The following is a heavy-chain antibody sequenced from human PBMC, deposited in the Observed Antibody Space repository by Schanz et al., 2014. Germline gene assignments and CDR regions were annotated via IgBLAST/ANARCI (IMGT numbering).Heavy chain of an antibody. Sequence: QVHLVQSGAEVKKPGASVKVSCKASGYNITSNDVTWVRQATGQGLEWMGRMNPNSGNTGYAQKFQGRVTMARNTAISTAYMELSSLRSEDTAVYYCARLSTGMAVAGSVIDSYYYYVDVWGGGTTVTVSS. CDR3: ARLSTGMAVAGSVIDSYYYYVDV. CDR2: MNPNSGNT. D-gene: IGHD6-19*01. J-gene: IGHJ6*03. V-gene: IGHV1-8*01. CDR1: GYNITSND.